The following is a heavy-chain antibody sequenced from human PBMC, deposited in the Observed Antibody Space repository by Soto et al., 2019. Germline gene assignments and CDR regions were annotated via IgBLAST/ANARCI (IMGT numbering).Heavy chain of an antibody. J-gene: IGHJ3*02. D-gene: IGHD2-8*01. CDR3: ARGYCSNGVCYKRGAAFDI. CDR1: GYTFTSYD. CDR2: MNPNSGNT. Sequence: ASVKVSCKASGYTFTSYDINWVRQATGQGLEWMGWMNPNSGNTGYAQKFQGRVTMTRNTSISTAYMELSSLSSEDTAVYYCARGYCSNGVCYKRGAAFDIWGEGTMVTVSS. V-gene: IGHV1-8*01.